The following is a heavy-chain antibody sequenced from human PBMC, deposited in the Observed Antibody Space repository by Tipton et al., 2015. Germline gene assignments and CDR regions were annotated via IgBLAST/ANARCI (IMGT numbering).Heavy chain of an antibody. D-gene: IGHD4-17*01. CDR2: INHSGST. CDR1: GGSFSGYY. Sequence: TLSLTCAVYGGSFSGYYWTWIRQPPGKGLEWIGEINHSGSTNYKPSLKSRVTISVDTSKNQFSLKLSSVTAADTAVYYCTRPTTGTAPFDYWGRGTQVTVSS. CDR3: TRPTTGTAPFDY. V-gene: IGHV4-34*01. J-gene: IGHJ4*02.